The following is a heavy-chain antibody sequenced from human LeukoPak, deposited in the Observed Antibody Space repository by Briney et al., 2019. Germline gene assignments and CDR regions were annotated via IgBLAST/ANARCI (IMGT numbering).Heavy chain of an antibody. J-gene: IGHJ4*02. CDR3: TTYSSGSCYS. V-gene: IGHV3-15*01. CDR2: IKRKTAGGTI. Sequence: PGGSPRLSCAASGFTFRDAWMRWVRQAPGKGLEWVGSIKRKTAGGTIDYAAPVKGRFTISRDDSKNTLYLYMNSLKTEDTAVYYCTTYSSGSCYSWGQGTLVTVSS. D-gene: IGHD2-15*01. CDR1: GFTFRDAW.